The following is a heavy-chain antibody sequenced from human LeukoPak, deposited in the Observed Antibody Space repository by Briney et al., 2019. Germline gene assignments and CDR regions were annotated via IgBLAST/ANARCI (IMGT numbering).Heavy chain of an antibody. CDR2: IFYSGST. Sequence: SETLSLTCTASGGSISSSSYYWGWIRQPPGKGLGWIGNIFYSGSTYYSPSLKSRVTISLDTSRNQFSLNLNSVTAADTAVYYCAKSIGYGLVDIWGQGTMVTVSS. CDR1: GGSISSSSYY. D-gene: IGHD3-10*01. CDR3: AKSIGYGLVDI. V-gene: IGHV4-39*07. J-gene: IGHJ3*02.